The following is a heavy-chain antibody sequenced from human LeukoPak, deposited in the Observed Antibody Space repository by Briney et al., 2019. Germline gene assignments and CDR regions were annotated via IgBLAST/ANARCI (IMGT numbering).Heavy chain of an antibody. J-gene: IGHJ6*02. CDR3: ARSIAARSYYYYGMDV. Sequence: SETLSLTCAVYGGSFSGYYWSWIRQPPGKGLEWIGEINHSGSTNYNPSLKGRVTISVDTSKNQFSLKLSSVTAADTAVYYCARSIAARSYYYYGMDVWGQGTTVTVSS. V-gene: IGHV4-34*01. D-gene: IGHD6-6*01. CDR1: GGSFSGYY. CDR2: INHSGST.